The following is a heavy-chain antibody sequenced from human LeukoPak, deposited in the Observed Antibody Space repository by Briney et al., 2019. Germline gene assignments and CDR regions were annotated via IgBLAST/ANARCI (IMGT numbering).Heavy chain of an antibody. CDR3: ARWGMSYYDSSGYYSCDY. V-gene: IGHV1-2*02. Sequence: GASVKVPCTASGYTFSGYYMHWVRQAPGQGLEWMACFKPNSGGTNYAQKFQGRVTMTRDTSISTAYMELSRLRSDDTAVYYCARWGMSYYDSSGYYSCDYWGQGTLVTVSS. J-gene: IGHJ4*02. CDR1: GYTFSGYY. D-gene: IGHD3-22*01. CDR2: FKPNSGGT.